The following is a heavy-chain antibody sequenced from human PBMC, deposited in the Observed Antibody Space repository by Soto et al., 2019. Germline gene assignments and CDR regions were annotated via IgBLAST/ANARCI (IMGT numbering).Heavy chain of an antibody. D-gene: IGHD6-25*01. J-gene: IGHJ3*01. V-gene: IGHV4-30-4*01. Sequence: QVQLQESSPGLVKPSQTLSLTCSVSGDSIRSPDCYWGWLRQTPGKGLESIGYSYYTGSSYYHPSLKSRVSISVDTSKNQFSLKLNSVSAADTAIYYCARDKWSGYDSGAFDVWGQGTTVTVSS. CDR2: SYYTGSS. CDR1: GDSIRSPDCY. CDR3: ARDKWSGYDSGAFDV.